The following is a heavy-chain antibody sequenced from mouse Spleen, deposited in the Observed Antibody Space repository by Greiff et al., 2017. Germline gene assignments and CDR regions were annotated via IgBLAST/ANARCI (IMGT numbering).Heavy chain of an antibody. CDR3: ARDYGSSLLWCFDV. CDR2: ISSGGGST. D-gene: IGHD1-1*01. Sequence: DVHLVESGGGLVKLGGSLKLSCAASGFTFSSYYMSWVRQTPEKRLEWVATISSGGGSTYYPDSVKGRFTISRDNAKNTLYLQMSSLNSEDTAVYYCARDYGSSLLWCFDVWGAGTTVTVSS. J-gene: IGHJ1*01. V-gene: IGHV5-12-1*01. CDR1: GFTFSSYY.